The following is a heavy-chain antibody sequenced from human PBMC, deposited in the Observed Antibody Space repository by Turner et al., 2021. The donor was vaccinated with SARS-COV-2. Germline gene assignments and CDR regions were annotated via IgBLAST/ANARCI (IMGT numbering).Heavy chain of an antibody. CDR1: GYTFTDYY. Sequence: FHLLRSGPGLRNPGASWRSSGTTSGYTFTDYYIHWVRQAPGQGLEWIGWISPNSGGTHYARKFQGWVTMTRDTSVSVVYLELSRLKSDDTAVYYCARVAFDISPDAFDIWGQGTMVTVSS. D-gene: IGHD3-22*01. CDR2: ISPNSGGT. CDR3: ARVAFDISPDAFDI. J-gene: IGHJ3*02. V-gene: IGHV1-2*04.